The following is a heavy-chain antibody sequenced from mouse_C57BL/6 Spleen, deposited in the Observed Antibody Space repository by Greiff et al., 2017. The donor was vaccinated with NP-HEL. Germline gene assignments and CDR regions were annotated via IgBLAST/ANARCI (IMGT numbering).Heavy chain of an antibody. Sequence: VKLQESGAELARPGASVKLSCKASGYTFTSYGISWVKQRTGQGLEWIGEIYPRSGNTYYNEKFKGKATLTADKSSSTAYMELRSLTSEDSAVYFCARLRITTVVATRGYFDVWGTGTTVTVSS. V-gene: IGHV1-81*01. CDR1: GYTFTSYG. D-gene: IGHD1-1*01. J-gene: IGHJ1*03. CDR3: ARLRITTVVATRGYFDV. CDR2: IYPRSGNT.